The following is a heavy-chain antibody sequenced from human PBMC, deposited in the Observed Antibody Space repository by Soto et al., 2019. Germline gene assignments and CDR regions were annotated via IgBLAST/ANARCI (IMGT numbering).Heavy chain of an antibody. CDR2: IWYDGSNK. CDR1: GFTFSSYG. V-gene: IGHV3-33*01. D-gene: IGHD3-10*01. Sequence: QVQLVESGGGVVQPGRSLGLSCAASGFTFSSYGMHWVRQAPGKGLEWVAVIWYDGSNKYYADSVKGRFTISRDNSKNTLYLQMNSLRAEDTAVYYCARDSPSGWFGELSRVFDYWGQGTLVTVSS. J-gene: IGHJ4*02. CDR3: ARDSPSGWFGELSRVFDY.